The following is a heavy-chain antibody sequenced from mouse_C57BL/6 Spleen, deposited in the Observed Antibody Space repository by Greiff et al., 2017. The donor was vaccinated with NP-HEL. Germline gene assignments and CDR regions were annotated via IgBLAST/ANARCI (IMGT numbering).Heavy chain of an antibody. CDR1: GYTFTDYE. D-gene: IGHD4-1*01. J-gene: IGHJ2*01. V-gene: IGHV1-15*01. CDR2: IDPETGGT. Sequence: SGAELVRPGASVTLSCKASGYTFTDYEMHWVKQTPVHGLEWIGAIDPETGGTAYNQKFKGKAILTADKSSSTAYMELRSLTSEDSAVYYCTRGPNWEVYWGQGTTLTVSS. CDR3: TRGPNWEVY.